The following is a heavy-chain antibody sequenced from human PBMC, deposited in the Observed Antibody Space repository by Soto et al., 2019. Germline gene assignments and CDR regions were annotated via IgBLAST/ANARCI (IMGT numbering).Heavy chain of an antibody. D-gene: IGHD6-19*01. CDR3: SRDRSSGWGWFDP. Sequence: QVQLVQSGAEEKKPGASVKVSCKASGYTFTSYAMHWVRQAPGQRLEWMGWINAGNGNTKYSQKFQGRVTITRDTYESTAYTELSSLRSEDTAVYYCSRDRSSGWGWFDPWGQGTLVTVSS. J-gene: IGHJ5*02. V-gene: IGHV1-3*05. CDR1: GYTFTSYA. CDR2: INAGNGNT.